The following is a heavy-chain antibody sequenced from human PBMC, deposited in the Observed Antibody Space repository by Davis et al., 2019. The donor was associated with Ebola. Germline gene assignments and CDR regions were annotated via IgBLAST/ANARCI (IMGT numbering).Heavy chain of an antibody. J-gene: IGHJ4*02. CDR1: GYTFTGYY. Sequence: AASVTVSCKASGYTFTGYYMHWARQAPGQGLEWMGRINPNSGGTNYAQKFQGRVTMTRDTSISTAYMELSRLRSEDTSVYYCARDRGGDYSFDYWGQGTLVTVSS. CDR3: ARDRGGDYSFDY. V-gene: IGHV1-2*06. D-gene: IGHD3-10*01. CDR2: INPNSGGT.